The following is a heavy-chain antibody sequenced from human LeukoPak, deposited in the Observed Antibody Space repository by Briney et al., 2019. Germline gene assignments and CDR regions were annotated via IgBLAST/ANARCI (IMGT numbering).Heavy chain of an antibody. CDR2: ISYEGSII. D-gene: IGHD2-15*01. Sequence: GGSLRLSCGASGFLFSGYAIHCVRQATGRAVEWVAFISYEGSIIYYADSVKGRCTISRDNSKTTLKLQINSLRAEDTAVDYCARDLSEKYSIDFWGQGTLVTVSS. V-gene: IGHV3-30-3*01. CDR3: ARDLSEKYSIDF. J-gene: IGHJ4*02. CDR1: GFLFSGYA.